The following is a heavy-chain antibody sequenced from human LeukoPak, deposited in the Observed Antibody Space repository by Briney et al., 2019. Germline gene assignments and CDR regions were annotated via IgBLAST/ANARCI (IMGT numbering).Heavy chain of an antibody. CDR1: GFTFRSYS. CDR2: ISSSSSYI. D-gene: IGHD2-15*01. CDR3: ARDRSVNWFDP. Sequence: PGGSLRLSCAASGFTFRSYSMSWVRQAPGKGLEWVSSISSSSSYIYYADSVKGRFTISRDNAKNSLYLQMNSLRAEDTAVYYCARDRSVNWFDPWGQGTLVTVSS. J-gene: IGHJ5*02. V-gene: IGHV3-21*01.